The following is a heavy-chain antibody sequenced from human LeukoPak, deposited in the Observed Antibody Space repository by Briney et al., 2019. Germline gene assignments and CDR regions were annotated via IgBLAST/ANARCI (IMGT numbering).Heavy chain of an antibody. CDR3: RRGGAYDPSDY. D-gene: IGHD3-16*01. CDR2: ISSYSDYI. CDR1: GFTFSAYS. V-gene: IGHV3-21*01. Sequence: GGSLRLSCAASGFTFSAYSMNWVRLAPGEGLERVSSISSYSDYIFYEDSVKGRFTLSRDNAKDSLYLQMNSLGAEGTAVYYCRRGGAYDPSDYWGQGTLVTVSS. J-gene: IGHJ4*02.